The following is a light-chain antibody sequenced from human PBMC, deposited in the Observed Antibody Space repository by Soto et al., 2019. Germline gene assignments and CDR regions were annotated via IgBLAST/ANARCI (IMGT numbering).Light chain of an antibody. J-gene: IGLJ1*01. V-gene: IGLV1-40*01. CDR3: ASYAGSSRYV. Sequence: QSVLTQPPSVSGAPGQRVTLSCTGNSSNLGAGYDVHWYQQLPGAAPILVIFGNRNRPSGVPERFSGSKSGTSASLAITGLQAEDEADYYCASYAGSSRYVFGTGTKVTVL. CDR1: SSNLGAGYD. CDR2: GNR.